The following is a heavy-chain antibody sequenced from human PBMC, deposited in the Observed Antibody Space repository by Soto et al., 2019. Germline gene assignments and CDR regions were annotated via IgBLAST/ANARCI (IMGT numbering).Heavy chain of an antibody. CDR2: ISSSSSNI. CDR3: AREGSSWFNWFDP. V-gene: IGHV3-48*01. Sequence: EGQLVGSGGGLVQPGGSLRLSFAASGFPLSSYSMNWVRQAPGKGLEWVSYISSSSSNIYYGESVKGRFTISRDNAKNSLYLQMNSLRAEDTAVYYCAREGSSWFNWFDPWGQGTLVTVSS. J-gene: IGHJ5*02. CDR1: GFPLSSYS. D-gene: IGHD6-13*01.